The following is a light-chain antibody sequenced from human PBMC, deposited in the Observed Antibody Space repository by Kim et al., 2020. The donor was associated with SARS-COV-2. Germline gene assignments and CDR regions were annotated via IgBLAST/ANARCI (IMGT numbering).Light chain of an antibody. J-gene: IGKJ5*01. V-gene: IGKV3-11*01. CDR3: HQRSNWPIT. Sequence: EIVLTQSPGTLSLSPGERATLSCRASQSVSIYLAWYQQKPGQAPRLLIYDASSRATGIPARFSGSGSGTDFTLTISSLEPEDFAVYYCHQRSNWPITFGQGTRLEIK. CDR2: DAS. CDR1: QSVSIY.